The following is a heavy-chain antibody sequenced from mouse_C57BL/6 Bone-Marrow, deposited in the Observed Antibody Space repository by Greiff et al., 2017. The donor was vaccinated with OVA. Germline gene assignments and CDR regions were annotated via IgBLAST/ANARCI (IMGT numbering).Heavy chain of an antibody. CDR1: GFSLTSYG. Sequence: VQLMESGPGLVQPSQSLSITCTVSGFSLTSYGVHWVRQSPGKGLEWLGVIWSGGSTDYNAAFISRLSISKDNSKSQVFFKMNSLQADDTAIYYCARVYYGYLYAMDYWGQGTSVTVSS. D-gene: IGHD2-2*01. J-gene: IGHJ4*01. CDR2: IWSGGST. V-gene: IGHV2-2*01. CDR3: ARVYYGYLYAMDY.